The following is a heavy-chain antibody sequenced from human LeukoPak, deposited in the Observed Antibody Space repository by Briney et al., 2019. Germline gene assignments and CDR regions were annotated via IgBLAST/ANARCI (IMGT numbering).Heavy chain of an antibody. CDR1: GFTVSSNY. CDR3: ARGIAVADTGFFDY. D-gene: IGHD6-19*01. J-gene: IGHJ4*02. V-gene: IGHV3-66*01. CDR2: IYSGGST. Sequence: GGSLRLSCAASGFTVSSNYMTWVRQAPGKGLEWGSVIYSGGSTYYADSVKGRFTISRDNSKSTLYLQMNSLRVEDTAVYYCARGIAVADTGFFDYWGQGPLVTVSS.